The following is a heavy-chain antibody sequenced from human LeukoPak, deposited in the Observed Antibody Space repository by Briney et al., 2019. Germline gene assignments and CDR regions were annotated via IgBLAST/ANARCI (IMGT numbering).Heavy chain of an antibody. CDR2: ISWNSGSI. CDR1: GFTFGDYA. J-gene: IGHJ1*01. D-gene: IGHD6-6*01. V-gene: IGHV3-20*04. CDR3: ARDNAAARLGYFQH. Sequence: PGGSLRLSCTASGFTFGDYAMSWFRQAPGKGLEWVSGISWNSGSIGYADSVKGRFTISRDNAKNSLYLQMNSLRAEDTAVYYCARDNAAARLGYFQHWGQGTLVTVSS.